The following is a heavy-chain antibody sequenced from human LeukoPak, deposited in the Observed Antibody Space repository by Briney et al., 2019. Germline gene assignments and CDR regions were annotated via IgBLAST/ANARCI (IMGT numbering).Heavy chain of an antibody. CDR1: GGSFSGYY. D-gene: IGHD3-3*01. Sequence: SETLSLTCAVYGGSFSGYYWSWIRQPPGKGLEWIGEINHSGSTNYNPSLKSRVTISVDTSKNQFSLKLSSVTAADTAVYYCARGRQFLEWLSPLDYWGQGTLVTVSS. CDR2: INHSGST. V-gene: IGHV4-34*01. J-gene: IGHJ4*02. CDR3: ARGRQFLEWLSPLDY.